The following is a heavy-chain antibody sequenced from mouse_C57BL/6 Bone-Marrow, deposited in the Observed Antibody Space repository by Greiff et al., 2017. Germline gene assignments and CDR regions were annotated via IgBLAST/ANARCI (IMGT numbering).Heavy chain of an antibody. CDR2: INPGSAGT. V-gene: IGHV1-54*01. D-gene: IGHD1-1*02. CDR1: GYAFTNYL. J-gene: IGHJ2*01. CDR3: ARWWVYFDY. Sequence: VQLQQSGAELVRPGTSVKVSCKASGYAFTNYLIEWVKQRPGQGLEWIGVINPGSAGTNYNEKFKGKATLTADKSSSTAYMQLSSLTSEDSAVYFCARWWVYFDYWGQGTTLTVSS.